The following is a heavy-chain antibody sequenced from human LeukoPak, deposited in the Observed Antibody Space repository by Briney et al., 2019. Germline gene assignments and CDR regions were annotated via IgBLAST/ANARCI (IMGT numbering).Heavy chain of an antibody. CDR1: GGSVGHHY. Sequence: SETLSLTYTVSGGSVGHHYCSFIRQPPEKGLEWVAFMYYTGSPKYNPSLQSRVTISVDTSKNQLSLRLSSVTAADTAVYYCANSGHDNWFTPGGKGPLATVSS. D-gene: IGHD3-10*01. CDR2: MYYTGSP. V-gene: IGHV4-59*08. J-gene: IGHJ5*02. CDR3: ANSGHDNWFTP.